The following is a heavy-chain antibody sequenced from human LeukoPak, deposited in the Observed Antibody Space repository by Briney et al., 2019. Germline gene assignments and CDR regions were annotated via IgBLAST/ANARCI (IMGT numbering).Heavy chain of an antibody. CDR1: GFTFSSYA. V-gene: IGHV3-64*01. CDR2: ISSNGGST. D-gene: IGHD1-26*01. J-gene: IGHJ6*03. Sequence: PGGSLRLSCAASGFTFSSYAMHWVRQAPGKGLEYVSAISSNGGSTYYANSVKGRFTISRDNSKNTLYLQMGSLRAEDMAVYYCARGGATYYYYYMDVWGKGTTVTVSS. CDR3: ARGGATYYYYYMDV.